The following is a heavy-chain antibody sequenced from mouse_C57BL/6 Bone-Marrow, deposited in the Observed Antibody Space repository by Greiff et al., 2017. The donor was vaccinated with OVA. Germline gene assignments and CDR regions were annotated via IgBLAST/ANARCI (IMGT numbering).Heavy chain of an antibody. CDR3: ARHAPIYYDFMDY. J-gene: IGHJ4*01. V-gene: IGHV5-6*01. Sequence: EVQLKESGGDLVKPGGSLKLSCAASGFTFSSYGMSWVRQTPDKRLEWVATISSGGSYTYYPDSVKGRFTISRDNAKNTLYLQMSSLKSEDTAMYYCARHAPIYYDFMDYWGQGTSVTVSS. CDR1: GFTFSSYG. CDR2: ISSGGSYT. D-gene: IGHD2-4*01.